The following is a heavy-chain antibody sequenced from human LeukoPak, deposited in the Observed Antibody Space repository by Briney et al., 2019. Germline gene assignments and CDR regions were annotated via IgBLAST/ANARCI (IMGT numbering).Heavy chain of an antibody. V-gene: IGHV3-21*01. J-gene: IGHJ3*02. D-gene: IGHD3-16*02. Sequence: PGGSLRLSCAASTFXXXXYTMXXXXXAPGXGLEWVSYINXXGSXIYYADSLXGRLTVSRDNARKSLYLQMNSLRAEDTAVYYCARASDHDWGSYRWDAFDIWGQGTMVTVSS. CDR1: TFXXXXYT. CDR2: INXXGSXI. CDR3: ARASDHDWGSYRWDAFDI.